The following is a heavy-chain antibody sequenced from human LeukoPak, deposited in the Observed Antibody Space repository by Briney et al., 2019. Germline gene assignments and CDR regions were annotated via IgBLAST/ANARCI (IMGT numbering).Heavy chain of an antibody. V-gene: IGHV1-46*01. D-gene: IGHD1-26*01. Sequence: ASVKVSCTASGYTFTSYYMHWVRQAPGQGLEWMGIINPSGGSTSYAQKFQGRVTMTRDMSTSTVYMELSSLRSEDTAVYYCARGRGSYWLPNPTYYFDYWGQGTLVTVSS. J-gene: IGHJ4*02. CDR2: INPSGGST. CDR3: ARGRGSYWLPNPTYYFDY. CDR1: GYTFTSYY.